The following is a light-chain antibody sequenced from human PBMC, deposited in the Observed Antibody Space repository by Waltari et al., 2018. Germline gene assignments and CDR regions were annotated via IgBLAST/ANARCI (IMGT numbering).Light chain of an antibody. J-gene: IGLJ1*01. CDR2: VVT. V-gene: IGLV2-11*01. CDR3: FSYAGSNTYV. Sequence: YQQVPGKAPKIGIWVVTNRSSGVPDRFLGSQSGNTASLTISGLQAEDEAEYYCFSYAGSNTYVFGTGTKVTVL.